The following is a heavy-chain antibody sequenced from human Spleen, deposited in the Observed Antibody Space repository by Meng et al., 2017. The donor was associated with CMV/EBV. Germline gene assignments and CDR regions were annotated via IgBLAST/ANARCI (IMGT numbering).Heavy chain of an antibody. D-gene: IGHD5-24*01. CDR1: ISFSSYA. J-gene: IGHJ5*02. CDR3: ARDRLMATAQYNWFDP. CDR2: ISYDGSNK. V-gene: IGHV3-30-3*01. Sequence: ISFSSYAMHWVRQAPGKGLEWVAVISYDGSNKYYADSVKGRFTISRDNSKNTLYLQMNSLRAEDTAVYYCARDRLMATAQYNWFDPWGQGTLVTVSS.